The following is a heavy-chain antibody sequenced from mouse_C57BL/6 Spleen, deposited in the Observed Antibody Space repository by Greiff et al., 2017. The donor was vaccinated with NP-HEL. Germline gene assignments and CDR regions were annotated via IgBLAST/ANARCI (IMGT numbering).Heavy chain of an antibody. Sequence: EVQLQQSGPDLVKPGASVKMSCKASGYTFTDYNMHWVKQSHGRSLEWIGYINPNSGGIRYNQKFKGKATLTVDESSSTAYMELRSLTSEDSAVYYCALQLGVFDYWGQGTTLTVSS. D-gene: IGHD4-1*02. CDR2: INPNSGGI. J-gene: IGHJ2*01. CDR3: ALQLGVFDY. CDR1: GYTFTDYN. V-gene: IGHV1-22*01.